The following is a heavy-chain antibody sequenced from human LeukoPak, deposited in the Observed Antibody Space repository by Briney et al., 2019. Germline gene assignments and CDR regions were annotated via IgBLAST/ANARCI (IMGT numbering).Heavy chain of an antibody. D-gene: IGHD5-18*01. Sequence: PSETLSLTCAVYGGSFSGYYWSWIRQPPGKGLEWTGEINHSGSTNYNPSLKSRVTISVDTSKNQFSLKLSSVTAADTAVYYCARLGQLWLRAGYAFDIWGQGTMVTVSS. J-gene: IGHJ3*02. CDR3: ARLGQLWLRAGYAFDI. CDR1: GGSFSGYY. CDR2: INHSGST. V-gene: IGHV4-34*01.